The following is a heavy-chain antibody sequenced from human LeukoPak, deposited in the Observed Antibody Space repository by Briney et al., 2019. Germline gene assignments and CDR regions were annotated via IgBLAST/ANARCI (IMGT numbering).Heavy chain of an antibody. CDR3: ARDRNNWNDVLDAFDI. V-gene: IGHV4-39*07. D-gene: IGHD1-1*01. CDR2: IYYSGST. CDR1: GGSISSSSYY. J-gene: IGHJ3*02. Sequence: PSETLSLTCTVSGGSISSSSYYWGWIRQPPGKGLEWIGSIYYSGSTYYNPSLKSRVTISVDTSKNQFSLKLSSVTAADTAVYYCARDRNNWNDVLDAFDIWGQGTMVTVSS.